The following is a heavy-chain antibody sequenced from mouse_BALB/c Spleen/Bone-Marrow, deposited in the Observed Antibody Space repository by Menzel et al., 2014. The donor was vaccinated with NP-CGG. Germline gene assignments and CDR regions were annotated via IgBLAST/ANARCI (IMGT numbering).Heavy chain of an antibody. V-gene: IGHV1S137*01. J-gene: IGHJ4*01. CDR1: GYTFTDHA. D-gene: IGHD2-14*01. Sequence: QVQLQQSGATLVRPGVSVKISCKGSGYTFTDHAIHWVKRSHAKSLEWIGVISGYYGDAIYNQKFKGKATMIVDKSSSTAYMELARLTSEDSAIYYCARSGKVRNAMDYWGQGTSVTVSS. CDR2: ISGYYGDA. CDR3: ARSGKVRNAMDY.